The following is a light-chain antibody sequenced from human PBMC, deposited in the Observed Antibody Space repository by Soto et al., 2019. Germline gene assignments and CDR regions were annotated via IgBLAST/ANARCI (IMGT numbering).Light chain of an antibody. J-gene: IGKJ1*01. Sequence: EIVMTQSPATLSVSPGERATLSCRASQSVNSNLAWYQQKPGQAPRLLIYGASTRATGIPARFSGSGSGTEFTLTISSLQSEDFAVYYCQQYNNWPLFGQGTKVDIK. CDR2: GAS. CDR1: QSVNSN. V-gene: IGKV3-15*01. CDR3: QQYNNWPL.